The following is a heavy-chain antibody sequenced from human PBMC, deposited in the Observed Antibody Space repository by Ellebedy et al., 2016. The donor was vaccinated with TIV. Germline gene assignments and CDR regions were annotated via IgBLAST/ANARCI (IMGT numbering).Heavy chain of an antibody. V-gene: IGHV4-61*01. CDR2: VYYSGTT. CDR1: GDSVGSPTYY. J-gene: IGHJ3*02. CDR3: ARRADAFDI. Sequence: MPSETLSLTCTVSGDSVGSPTYYWSWIRQPPGKGLEWIGNVYYSGTTAYNASLRRRVTISMDTSQNQFPRKLTSVTAADTAVYFCARRADAFDIWGQGTKVTVFS.